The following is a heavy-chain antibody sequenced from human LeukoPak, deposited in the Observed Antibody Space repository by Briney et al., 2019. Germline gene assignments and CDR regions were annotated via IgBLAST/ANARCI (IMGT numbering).Heavy chain of an antibody. D-gene: IGHD4-17*01. CDR2: INTNTGNP. J-gene: IGHJ5*02. CDR1: GYTFTSYA. Sequence: ASVKVSCKASGYTFTSYAMNWVRQAPGQGLEWMGWINTNTGNPTYAQGFTGRFVFSLDTSVSTVYLQISSLKAEDTAVYYCAREGESDGDYDGWFDPWGQGTLVTVSS. CDR3: AREGESDGDYDGWFDP. V-gene: IGHV7-4-1*02.